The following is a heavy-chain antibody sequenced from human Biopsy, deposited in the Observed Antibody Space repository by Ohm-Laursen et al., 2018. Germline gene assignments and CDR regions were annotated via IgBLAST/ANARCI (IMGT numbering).Heavy chain of an antibody. CDR1: GGSINNVNYY. CDR2: IFYSGRT. D-gene: IGHD1-26*01. V-gene: IGHV4-61*01. CDR3: ARVEAGTYDALDI. J-gene: IGHJ3*02. Sequence: PSDTLSLTCTVSGGSINNVNYYWTWIRQPPGKGLEWIGDIFYSGRTNYNQSLKSRLIISIDTSKSQFSLNLSSVTAADTAVYYCARVEAGTYDALDIWGQGTLVAVSA.